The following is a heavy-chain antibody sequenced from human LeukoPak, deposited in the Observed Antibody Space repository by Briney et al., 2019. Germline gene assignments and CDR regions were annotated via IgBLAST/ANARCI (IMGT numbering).Heavy chain of an antibody. D-gene: IGHD6-19*01. CDR1: GFTFSSYG. Sequence: GGSLRLSCAASGFTFSSYGMHWVRQAPGKGLEWVAVISYDRSNKYYADSVKGRFTISRDNSKNTLYLQMNSLRAEDTAVYYCAKGAVAGYFDYWGQGTLVTVSS. V-gene: IGHV3-30*18. CDR2: ISYDRSNK. J-gene: IGHJ4*02. CDR3: AKGAVAGYFDY.